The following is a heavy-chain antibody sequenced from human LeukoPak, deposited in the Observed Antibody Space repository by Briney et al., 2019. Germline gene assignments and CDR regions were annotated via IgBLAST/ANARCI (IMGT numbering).Heavy chain of an antibody. V-gene: IGHV4-59*08. D-gene: IGHD3-3*01. CDR1: GDSISSYY. J-gene: IGHJ5*02. Sequence: SETLFLTCSVSGDSISSYYWSWIRQPPGKGPEWFGYIYFSGSTKYNPSLKSRVTISIDTSKQQFSLRLNSVTAADTAVYYCARHVDSVLSWFDPWGQGTLVTVSS. CDR2: IYFSGST. CDR3: ARHVDSVLSWFDP.